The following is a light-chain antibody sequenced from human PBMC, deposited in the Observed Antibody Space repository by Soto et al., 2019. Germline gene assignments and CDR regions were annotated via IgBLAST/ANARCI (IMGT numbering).Light chain of an antibody. V-gene: IGLV2-14*03. Sequence: QSALTQPASVSGSPGQSITISCTGTSSDIGAYNFVSWYQQHPGKAPKLMLYDVNIRPSGASNRFSGSKSGNTASLTISGLQAEDEADYYCTSWTTSTTMIFGGGTKVTV. CDR1: SSDIGAYNF. CDR3: TSWTTSTTMI. J-gene: IGLJ2*01. CDR2: DVN.